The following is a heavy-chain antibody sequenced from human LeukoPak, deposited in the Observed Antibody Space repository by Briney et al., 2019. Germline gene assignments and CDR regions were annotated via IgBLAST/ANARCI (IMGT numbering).Heavy chain of an antibody. CDR1: GFTFSSYS. Sequence: GGSLRLSCAASGFTFSSYSMNWVRQAPGKGLEWVSYISSSGSTIYYADSVKGRFTISRDNAKNSLYLQMNSLRAEDTAVYYCARGYCSSTSCYAFDIWGQGTMVTVSS. D-gene: IGHD2-2*01. J-gene: IGHJ3*02. CDR3: ARGYCSSTSCYAFDI. V-gene: IGHV3-48*04. CDR2: ISSSGSTI.